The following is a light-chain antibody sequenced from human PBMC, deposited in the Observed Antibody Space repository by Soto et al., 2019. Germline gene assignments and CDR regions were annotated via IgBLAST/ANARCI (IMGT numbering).Light chain of an antibody. CDR1: QGIRNF. J-gene: IGKJ3*01. Sequence: DIQMTQSPPSLSASVGDRVTITCRASQGIRNFVAWYQQKPGKAPKLLIYAASTLQSGVPSRFSGSGSGTYFSLTINSLQPEDVATYFCQKYSSVPVFGPGTKVEIK. CDR2: AAS. V-gene: IGKV1-27*01. CDR3: QKYSSVPV.